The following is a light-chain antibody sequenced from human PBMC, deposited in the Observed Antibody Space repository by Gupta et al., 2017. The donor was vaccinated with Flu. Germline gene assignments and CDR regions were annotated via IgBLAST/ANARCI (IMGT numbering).Light chain of an antibody. CDR3: QVWDSSGDQVV. V-gene: IGLV3-21*02. Sequence: YQQRPGQAPVVVVYDTRDRSSGIPARFSGSSSGNTATLTISRVGGGDEADYYCQVWDSSGDQVVFGPGTKVTVL. J-gene: IGLJ1*01. CDR2: DTR.